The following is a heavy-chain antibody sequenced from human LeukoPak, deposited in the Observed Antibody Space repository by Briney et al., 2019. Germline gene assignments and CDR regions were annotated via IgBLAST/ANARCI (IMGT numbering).Heavy chain of an antibody. Sequence: SGTLSLTCAVYGGSFSGYYWSWIRQPPGKGLEWIGEINHSGSTNYNPSLKSRVTISVDTSKNQFSLKLSSVTAADTAVYYCARGTTIFGVVIKYYYYYYMDVWGKGTTVTVSS. J-gene: IGHJ6*03. CDR2: INHSGST. V-gene: IGHV4-34*01. CDR3: ARGTTIFGVVIKYYYYYYMDV. D-gene: IGHD3-3*01. CDR1: GGSFSGYY.